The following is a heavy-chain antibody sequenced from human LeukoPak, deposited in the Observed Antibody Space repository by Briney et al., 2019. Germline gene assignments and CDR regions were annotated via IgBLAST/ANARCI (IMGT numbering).Heavy chain of an antibody. CDR1: RGTFSSYA. CDR2: IIPIFGTA. D-gene: IGHD3-22*01. V-gene: IGHV1-69*05. Sequence: SVKVSSKASRGTFSSYAISCVRQAPGQRREWMGRIIPIFGTANYAQKFQGRVTITTDESTSTAYMCMSSLRSEDTALYYCARGYSDSSGSGGLGENLPWLDPWGPGTLVTASS. CDR3: ARGYSDSSGSGGLGENLPWLDP. J-gene: IGHJ5*02.